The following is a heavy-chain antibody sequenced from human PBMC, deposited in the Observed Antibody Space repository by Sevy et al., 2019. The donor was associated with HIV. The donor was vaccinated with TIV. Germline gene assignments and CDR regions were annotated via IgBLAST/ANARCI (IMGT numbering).Heavy chain of an antibody. Sequence: GGSLRLSCEASAINIRDYWMNWVRQAPGKGLEWVANINPDGSKIYYAESVKGRFTISRDSAKNSVFLQMTSLRAEDTAIYYCVRAIQLAASYWGQGMLVTVSS. CDR1: AINIRDYW. V-gene: IGHV3-7*02. CDR2: INPDGSKI. CDR3: VRAIQLAASY. D-gene: IGHD2-15*01. J-gene: IGHJ4*02.